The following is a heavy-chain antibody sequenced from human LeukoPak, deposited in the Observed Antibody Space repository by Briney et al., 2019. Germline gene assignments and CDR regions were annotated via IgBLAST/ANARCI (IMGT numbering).Heavy chain of an antibody. CDR3: ARPGATTGYSSGWYSY. J-gene: IGHJ4*02. Sequence: ASVTVSCKASGYTFTGYYMHWVRQAPPQGREGMGWINPNSGGTNYAQKFQGRVTMTRDTSISTAYMELSRLRSDDTAVYYCARPGATTGYSSGWYSYWGQGTLVTVSS. D-gene: IGHD6-19*01. V-gene: IGHV1-2*02. CDR1: GYTFTGYY. CDR2: INPNSGGT.